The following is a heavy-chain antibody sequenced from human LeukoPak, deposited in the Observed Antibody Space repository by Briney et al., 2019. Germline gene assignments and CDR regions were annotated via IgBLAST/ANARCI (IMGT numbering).Heavy chain of an antibody. Sequence: PGRSLRLSCVASGFTFSSYAMSWVRQAPGKGLEWVSAISGSGHSTYYADSVKGRFTISRDNSKNTLYLHMNSLRAEDTAVYYCAKEDGYNLNPLDYWGQGTLVTVSS. CDR3: AKEDGYNLNPLDY. D-gene: IGHD5-24*01. CDR1: GFTFSSYA. CDR2: ISGSGHST. V-gene: IGHV3-23*01. J-gene: IGHJ4*02.